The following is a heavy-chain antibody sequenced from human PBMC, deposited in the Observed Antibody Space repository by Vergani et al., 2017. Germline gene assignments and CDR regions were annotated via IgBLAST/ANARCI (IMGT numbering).Heavy chain of an antibody. CDR1: GYSFTSYW. V-gene: IGHV5-51*01. J-gene: IGHJ4*02. CDR3: ARHTTYTDS. Sequence: EVQLVQSGAEVKKPGESLKISCKGFGYSFTSYWIGWVRQMPGKGLEWMAIIYPSDSDTRYNPSFEGQVTISADKSINTAYLQWSSLKASDTALYYCARHTTYTDSWGQGTLVTVSS. D-gene: IGHD1-1*01. CDR2: IYPSDSDT.